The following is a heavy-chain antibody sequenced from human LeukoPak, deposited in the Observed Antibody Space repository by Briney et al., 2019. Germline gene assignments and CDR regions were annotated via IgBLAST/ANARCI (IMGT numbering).Heavy chain of an antibody. J-gene: IGHJ4*02. CDR1: GFTFSDYW. CDR2: LKEDGSEK. Sequence: GGSLRLSCAASGFTFSDYWMTWVRQAPGKGLEWVASLKEDGSEKYYVDSVKGRFTISGDNAKSSLYLQMNSLRVEDTAVYYCARDYNYAFDNWGQGTLVTVSS. CDR3: ARDYNYAFDN. D-gene: IGHD1-1*01. V-gene: IGHV3-7*01.